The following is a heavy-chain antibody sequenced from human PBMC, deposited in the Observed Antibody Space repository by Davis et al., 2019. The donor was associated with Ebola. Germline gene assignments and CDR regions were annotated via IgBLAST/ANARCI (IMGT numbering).Heavy chain of an antibody. CDR1: GFTFRTYA. Sequence: GESLKISCAASGFTFRTYAMNWVRQAPGKGLEWVSAVSGSGTTTAYADSVKGRFTISRHNSNNTVYLQMNSLRVEDTARYFCAKASWGPAARPLLDSWGQGTLVTVSS. D-gene: IGHD2-2*02. CDR2: VSGSGTTT. V-gene: IGHV3-23*01. CDR3: AKASWGPAARPLLDS. J-gene: IGHJ4*02.